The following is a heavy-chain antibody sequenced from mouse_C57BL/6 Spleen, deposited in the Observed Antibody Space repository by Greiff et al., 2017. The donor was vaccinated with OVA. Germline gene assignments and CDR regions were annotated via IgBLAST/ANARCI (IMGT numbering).Heavy chain of an antibody. Sequence: VKLMESGTELVKPGASVKLSCKASGYTFTSYWMHWVKQRPGQGLEWIGNINPSNGGTNYNEKFKSKATLTVDKSSSTAYMQLSSLTSEDSAVYYCAGGTAQATVAYWGQGTLVTVSA. CDR3: AGGTAQATVAY. CDR2: INPSNGGT. D-gene: IGHD3-2*02. CDR1: GYTFTSYW. V-gene: IGHV1-53*01. J-gene: IGHJ3*01.